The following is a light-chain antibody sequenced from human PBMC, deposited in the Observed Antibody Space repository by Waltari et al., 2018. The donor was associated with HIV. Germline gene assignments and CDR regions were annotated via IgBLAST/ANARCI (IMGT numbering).Light chain of an antibody. V-gene: IGLV2-23*02. CDR3: CSYAGSSTFYV. CDR1: SSDVGSYNL. J-gene: IGLJ1*01. CDR2: EVS. Sequence: QSALTQPASVSGSPGQSITISCTGTSSDVGSYNLVSWYQQHPGKAPKLMIFEVSKRPSGVSNRFSGSKSGNTASLIISGLQAEDEADYYCCSYAGSSTFYVFGTGTKVTVL.